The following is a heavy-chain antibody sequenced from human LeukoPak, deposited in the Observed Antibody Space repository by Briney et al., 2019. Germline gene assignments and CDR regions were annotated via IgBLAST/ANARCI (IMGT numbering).Heavy chain of an antibody. V-gene: IGHV1-2*02. CDR3: ARDSYWNGSGRFDP. D-gene: IGHD1-1*01. CDR2: INPNSGGT. J-gene: IGHJ5*02. CDR1: GYTFTGYY. Sequence: ASVKVSCKASGYTFTGYYMHWVRQAPGQGLEWMGWINPNSGGTNYAQKFQGRVTMTRDTSISTVYMEVNRLRSDDTALYYCARDSYWNGSGRFDPWGQGTLVTASS.